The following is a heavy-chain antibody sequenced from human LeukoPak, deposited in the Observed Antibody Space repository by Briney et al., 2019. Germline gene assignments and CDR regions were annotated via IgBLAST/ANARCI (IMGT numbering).Heavy chain of an antibody. Sequence: SVKVSCKASGGTFSSYAISWVRQAPGQGLEWMGRIIPIFGTANYAQKFQGRVTITTDESTSTAYMELSSLRSEDTAVYYCAREALGYCSGGSCYLSSNRDSAFDYWGQGTLVTVSS. CDR3: AREALGYCSGGSCYLSSNRDSAFDY. V-gene: IGHV1-69*05. J-gene: IGHJ4*02. D-gene: IGHD2-15*01. CDR2: IIPIFGTA. CDR1: GGTFSSYA.